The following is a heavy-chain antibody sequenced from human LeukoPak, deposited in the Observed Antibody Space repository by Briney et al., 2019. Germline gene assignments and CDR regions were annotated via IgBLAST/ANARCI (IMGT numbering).Heavy chain of an antibody. CDR2: IYPGDSDT. Sequence: GESLKISCQGSGYSFSTYWIAWVRQMPGKGLEWMGIIYPGDSDTRYRPSFQGQVTISADKSTSTAYLQWSMLKASDTAMYYCARGTLLWFGELLLVDFDYWGQGTLVTVSS. CDR1: GYSFSTYW. J-gene: IGHJ4*02. D-gene: IGHD3-10*01. CDR3: ARGTLLWFGELLLVDFDY. V-gene: IGHV5-51*01.